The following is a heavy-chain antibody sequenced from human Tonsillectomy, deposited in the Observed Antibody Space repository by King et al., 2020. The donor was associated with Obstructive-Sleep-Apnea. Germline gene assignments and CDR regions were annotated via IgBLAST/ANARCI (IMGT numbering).Heavy chain of an antibody. V-gene: IGHV3-43D*03. CDR3: ATAGGSYLRGGFDY. J-gene: IGHJ4*02. CDR1: GFTFDDYA. D-gene: IGHD1-26*01. Sequence: VQLVESGGVVVQPGGSLRLSCAASGFTFDDYAMHWVRQAPGKGLEWVSLISWDGGSTYYADSVKGRFTISRDNSKNSLYLQMNSLRAEDTALYYCATAGGSYLRGGFDYWGQGTLVTVSS. CDR2: ISWDGGST.